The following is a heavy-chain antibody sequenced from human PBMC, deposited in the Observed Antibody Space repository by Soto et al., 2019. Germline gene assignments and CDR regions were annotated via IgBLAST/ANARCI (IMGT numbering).Heavy chain of an antibody. J-gene: IGHJ6*02. CDR1: GFPFNGSA. CDR2: IRSKPNNYAT. Sequence: EVQLVESGGGLVHPGGSLKLSCAASGFPFNGSAMHWVRQASGKGLEWVGRIRSKPNNYATAYAASLKVRFTISRDDSKNTAYLQMNSLKTEDTAVYYCAGDFYYNMDVWGQGTTVTVSS. V-gene: IGHV3-73*02. CDR3: AGDFYYNMDV.